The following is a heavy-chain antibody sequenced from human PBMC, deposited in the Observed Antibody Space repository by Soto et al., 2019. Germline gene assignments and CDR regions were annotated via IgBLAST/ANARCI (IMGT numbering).Heavy chain of an antibody. D-gene: IGHD3-9*01. CDR3: ARWGFIYVFLIVYYNVHHYYGIDV. Sequence: GESLKISCKGSGYSFTNYWIGWVRQMPEKGLEWMGIIYPGDSDTRYSPSFQGQVTISADKSINSVYLQWSSLKAWDTATYYCARWGFIYVFLIVYYNVHHYYGIDVGGQGTTVTVSS. CDR2: IYPGDSDT. V-gene: IGHV5-51*01. J-gene: IGHJ6*02. CDR1: GYSFTNYW.